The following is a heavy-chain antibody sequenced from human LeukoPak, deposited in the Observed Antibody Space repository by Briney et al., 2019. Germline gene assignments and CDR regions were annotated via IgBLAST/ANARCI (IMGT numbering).Heavy chain of an antibody. Sequence: GGSLRLSCAASGFTFSSYSMNWVRQAPGKGLEWVSSISSSSSYIYYADSVKGRFTISRDNSKNTLYLQMNSLRAEDTAVYYCARGGDCSSTSCYLEPFDYWGQGTLVTVSS. CDR1: GFTFSSYS. J-gene: IGHJ4*02. CDR3: ARGGDCSSTSCYLEPFDY. D-gene: IGHD2-2*01. V-gene: IGHV3-21*01. CDR2: ISSSSSYI.